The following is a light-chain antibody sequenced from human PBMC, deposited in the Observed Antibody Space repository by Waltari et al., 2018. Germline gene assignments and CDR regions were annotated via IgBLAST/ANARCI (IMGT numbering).Light chain of an antibody. V-gene: IGKV1-12*01. Sequence: DIQMTQSPSSVSASVGDRVTRTCRASQGISSRLALYQQKPGKAPKLLIYDASSLHSGVPSRFSGSGSGTEFTLTISSLQPEDFATYYCQQVDSFPRTFGQGTKVEVK. J-gene: IGKJ1*01. CDR3: QQVDSFPRT. CDR2: DAS. CDR1: QGISSR.